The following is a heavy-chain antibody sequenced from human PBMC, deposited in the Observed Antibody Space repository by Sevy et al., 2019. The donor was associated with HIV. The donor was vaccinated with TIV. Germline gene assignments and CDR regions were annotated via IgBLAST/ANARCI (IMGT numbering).Heavy chain of an antibody. J-gene: IGHJ4*02. V-gene: IGHV3-30*02. CDR1: GFTFSYSG. D-gene: IGHD3-10*01. CDR3: EKHTSAVATGGFDY. Sequence: GGSLRLSCAASGFTFSYSGMHWVRQAPGKGLEWVTFIHNDGSNKYYADSVKGRFTISRDNSMNTLYLQMNSLRDEDTAVYYCEKHTSAVATGGFDYWGQGTLVTVSS. CDR2: IHNDGSNK.